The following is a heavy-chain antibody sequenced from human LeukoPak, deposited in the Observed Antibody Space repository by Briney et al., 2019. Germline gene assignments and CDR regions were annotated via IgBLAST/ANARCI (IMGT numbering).Heavy chain of an antibody. J-gene: IGHJ3*02. Sequence: PGGSLRLSCAASGFTFSSYAMSWVRQAPGKGLEWVSAISGSGGSTYYADSVKGRSTISRDNSKNTLYLQMNSLRAEDTAVYYCAKQGVVVVAALLDAFDIWGQGTMVTVSS. CDR1: GFTFSSYA. V-gene: IGHV3-23*01. CDR2: ISGSGGST. CDR3: AKQGVVVVAALLDAFDI. D-gene: IGHD2-15*01.